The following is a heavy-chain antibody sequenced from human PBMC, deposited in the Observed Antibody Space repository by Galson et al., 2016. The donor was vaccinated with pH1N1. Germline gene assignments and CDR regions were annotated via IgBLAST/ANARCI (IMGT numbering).Heavy chain of an antibody. Sequence: SLRLSCAASGFTFDDYAMQWVRQGPGKGLEWVSGISWNSGSIVYADSVKGRFTTSRDNAKNSLYLQMSSLRFEDTALYYCAKDMNLELREGALDFWGQGALVTVSS. CDR1: GFTFDDYA. CDR3: AKDMNLELREGALDF. CDR2: ISWNSGSI. V-gene: IGHV3-9*01. J-gene: IGHJ4*02. D-gene: IGHD1-7*01.